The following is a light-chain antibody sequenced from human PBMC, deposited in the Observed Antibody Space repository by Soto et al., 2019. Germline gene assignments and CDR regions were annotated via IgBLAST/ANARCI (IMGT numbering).Light chain of an antibody. CDR2: LGS. V-gene: IGKV2-28*01. Sequence: DIVMTQSPLSLPVTPGEPASISCRSSQSLLHGNGYNYLDWYLQKPGQSPQLLIYLGSNRASGVPDRFSGSGSGTDFTLKISSVEAEDVGVYYCMQVVETPYSFGQGTTLEIK. CDR3: MQVVETPYS. J-gene: IGKJ2*03. CDR1: QSLLHGNGYNY.